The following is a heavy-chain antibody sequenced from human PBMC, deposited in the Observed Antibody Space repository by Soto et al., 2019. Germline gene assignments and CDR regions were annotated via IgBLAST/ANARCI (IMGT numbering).Heavy chain of an antibody. Sequence: QVQLVQSGAEVKKPGSSVKVSCKASGGTFNSYAISWVRQAPGQGLEWMGGIIPIFGTTNYAQKFQGRVTITADESTSLAYMERSSLRSEDTAVYYCARDGDELGHYYYYGMDVWGQGTTVTVSS. V-gene: IGHV1-69*12. CDR1: GGTFNSYA. D-gene: IGHD7-27*01. CDR2: IIPIFGTT. CDR3: ARDGDELGHYYYYGMDV. J-gene: IGHJ6*02.